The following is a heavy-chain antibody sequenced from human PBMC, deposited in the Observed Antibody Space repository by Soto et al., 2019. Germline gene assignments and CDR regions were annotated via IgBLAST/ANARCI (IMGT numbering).Heavy chain of an antibody. Sequence: EVQLVESGGGLVRPGGSLRLSCAASGFTFSSYWMSWVRQAPRKGLEWVANIKQDGSEKYYVDSVKGRFTISRDNAKNSLYLQINSLRAEDTAVYYCAREGGSYIDFDYWGQGTLVTVSS. CDR2: IKQDGSEK. V-gene: IGHV3-7*01. CDR3: AREGGSYIDFDY. CDR1: GFTFSSYW. J-gene: IGHJ4*02. D-gene: IGHD1-26*01.